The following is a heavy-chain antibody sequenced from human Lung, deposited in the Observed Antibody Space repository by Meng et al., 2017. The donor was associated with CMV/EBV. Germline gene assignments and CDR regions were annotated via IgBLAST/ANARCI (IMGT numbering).Heavy chain of an antibody. V-gene: IGHV3-23*01. CDR3: AWTMIVGYDY. J-gene: IGHJ4*02. CDR1: RFTFSSYA. CDR2: ISGSGGKT. Sequence: GGSLRLSCAASRFTFSSYAMTWVRQAPGKGLEWVSVISGSGGKTHYADSVKGRFTISRDNAKNSLYLQMNSLRAEDTAVYYCAWTMIVGYDYWGQGTLVTGSS. D-gene: IGHD3-22*01.